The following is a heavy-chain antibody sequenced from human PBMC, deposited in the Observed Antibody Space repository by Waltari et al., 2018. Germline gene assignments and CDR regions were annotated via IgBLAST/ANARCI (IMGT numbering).Heavy chain of an antibody. D-gene: IGHD6-19*01. CDR2: IYTSGST. Sequence: QVQLQESGPGLVKPSQTLSLTCTVSGGSISSGSYYWSWIRQPAGKGLEWIGYIYTSGSTNYTPSLKSRVTISVDTSKNQFSLKLSSVTAADTAVYYCARGSPYSSSYWGQGTLVTVSS. J-gene: IGHJ4*02. CDR3: ARGSPYSSSY. V-gene: IGHV4-61*09. CDR1: GGSISSGSYY.